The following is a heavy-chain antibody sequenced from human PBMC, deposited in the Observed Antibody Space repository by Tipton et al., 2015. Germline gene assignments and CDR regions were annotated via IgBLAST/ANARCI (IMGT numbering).Heavy chain of an antibody. D-gene: IGHD2/OR15-2a*01. CDR3: TTLGGVTVDIDYGMDL. Sequence: GSLRLSCAASGFAFSDAWMNWVRQAPGKGLEWVGRIKSRPDGGTSDLAAPVKGRFSVSRDDVRNTVYLQMNSLKAEDAAVYYCTTLGGVTVDIDYGMDLWGQGTTVTVSS. CDR2: IKSRPDGGTS. CDR1: GFAFSDAW. J-gene: IGHJ6*02. V-gene: IGHV3-15*07.